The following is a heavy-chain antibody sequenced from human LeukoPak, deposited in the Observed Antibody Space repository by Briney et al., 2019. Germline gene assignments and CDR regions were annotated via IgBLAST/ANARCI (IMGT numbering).Heavy chain of an antibody. V-gene: IGHV3-23*01. Sequence: GGSLRLSCAASGFTFSSYAMSWVRQAPGKGLEWVSAISGSGGRTYYADSVKGRFTISRDNSKNTLFLQMNSLRAEDAAVYYCAKDPKFYDYPRAFDIWGQGTMVTVSS. CDR3: AKDPKFYDYPRAFDI. J-gene: IGHJ3*02. CDR1: GFTFSSYA. D-gene: IGHD3-16*01. CDR2: ISGSGGRT.